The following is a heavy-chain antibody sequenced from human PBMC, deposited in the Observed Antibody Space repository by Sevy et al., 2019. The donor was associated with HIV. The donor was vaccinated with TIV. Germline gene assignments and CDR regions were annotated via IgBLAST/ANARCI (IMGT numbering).Heavy chain of an antibody. D-gene: IGHD3-22*01. CDR1: GGSISSSSYY. Sequence: SETLSLTCTVSGGSISSSSYYWGWIRQPPGKGLEWIGSIYYSGSTYYNPSLKIRVTISVDTSKNQFSLKLSSVTAADTAVYYCARRYYYDSSGYGTRNFDYWGQGTLVTVSS. J-gene: IGHJ4*02. CDR3: ARRYYYDSSGYGTRNFDY. V-gene: IGHV4-39*01. CDR2: IYYSGST.